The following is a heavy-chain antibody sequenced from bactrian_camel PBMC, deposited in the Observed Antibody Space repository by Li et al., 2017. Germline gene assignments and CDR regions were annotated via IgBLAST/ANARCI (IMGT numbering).Heavy chain of an antibody. CDR3: AADGCGGGLWRSDPPVTRRRFFGY. J-gene: IGHJ6*01. V-gene: IGHV3S53*01. CDR2: LGSGGFT. D-gene: IGHD3*01. CDR1: DYTSSNCG. Sequence: QLVEFGGGSVQSGGSLRLSCTVPDYTSSNCGMSWYRLAAGKQREWVSSLGSGGFTLYADSVKGRFAISSDNAKSTLYLQMENLKAEDTAMYYCAADGCGGGLWRSDPPVTRRRFFGYWGQGTQVTVS.